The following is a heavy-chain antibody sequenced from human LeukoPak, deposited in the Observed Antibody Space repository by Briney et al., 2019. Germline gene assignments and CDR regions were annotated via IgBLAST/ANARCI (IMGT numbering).Heavy chain of an antibody. CDR2: ISAYNGNT. D-gene: IGHD3-22*01. CDR1: GYTFTSCG. V-gene: IGHV1-18*01. J-gene: IGHJ3*02. CDR3: ARDRHDSSGSDAFDI. Sequence: ASVKVSCKASGYTFTSCGISWVRQAPGQGLEWMGWISAYNGNTNYAQKLQGRVTMTTDTSTSTAYMELSSLRSEDTAVYYCARDRHDSSGSDAFDIWGQGTMVTVSS.